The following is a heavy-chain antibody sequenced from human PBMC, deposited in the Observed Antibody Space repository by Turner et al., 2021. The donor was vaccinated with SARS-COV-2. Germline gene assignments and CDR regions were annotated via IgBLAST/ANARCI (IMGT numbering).Heavy chain of an antibody. J-gene: IGHJ4*02. CDR3: ARGDDPRKSGVV. CDR1: GGSLSGYY. Sequence: QVQLQQWGAGPLKPSETLSLLCAVNGGSLSGYYLTWIRQPPGKGLEWIGEVHPYGTTNYNPSLKSRVSMSVDTSKNQFSLKLNSVTAADTAFYYWARGDDPRKSGVVWGQGTLVTVSS. CDR2: VHPYGTT. V-gene: IGHV4-34*01. D-gene: IGHD3-3*01.